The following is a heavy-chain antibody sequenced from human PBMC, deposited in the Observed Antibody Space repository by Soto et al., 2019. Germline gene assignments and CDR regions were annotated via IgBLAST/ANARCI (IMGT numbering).Heavy chain of an antibody. CDR3: ARVFDADYYYGMDV. CDR2: INAGNVNT. D-gene: IGHD3-3*01. J-gene: IGHJ6*02. V-gene: IGHV1-3*01. Sequence: WASVKVSCKASGYTFTSYAMHWVRQAPGQRLEWMGGINAGNVNTKHSQKFQGRVTITRDTSASTAYMELSSLRSEDTAVYYCARVFDADYYYGMDVWGQGTTVTVSS. CDR1: GYTFTSYA.